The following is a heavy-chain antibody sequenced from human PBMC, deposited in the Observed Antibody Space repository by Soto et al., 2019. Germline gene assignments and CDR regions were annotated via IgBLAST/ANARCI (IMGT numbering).Heavy chain of an antibody. Sequence: ASETLSLTCTVSGGAISGYYWTWIRQPAGKGLEWIGYIYYSGSTNYNPSLKSRVTISVDTSKNQFSLKLSSVTAADTAVYYCARAHEYSSAYYYYGMDVWGQGTTVTVSS. CDR2: IYYSGST. D-gene: IGHD6-25*01. CDR1: GGAISGYY. V-gene: IGHV4-59*01. J-gene: IGHJ6*02. CDR3: ARAHEYSSAYYYYGMDV.